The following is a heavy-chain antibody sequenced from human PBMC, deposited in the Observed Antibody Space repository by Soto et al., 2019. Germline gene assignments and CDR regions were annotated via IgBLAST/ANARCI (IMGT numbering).Heavy chain of an antibody. J-gene: IGHJ4*02. CDR2: ISSDGSYT. V-gene: IGHV3-21*01. D-gene: IGHD2-15*01. Sequence: GGSLRLSCAASGFTFSSYSMNWVRQAPGKGLEWVSCISSDGSYTYYADSVKGRFTISRDNAKNTLYLQMNSLRAEDTAVYYCVRTSLVVAAATREDYWGQGTLVTVSS. CDR1: GFTFSSYS. CDR3: VRTSLVVAAATREDY.